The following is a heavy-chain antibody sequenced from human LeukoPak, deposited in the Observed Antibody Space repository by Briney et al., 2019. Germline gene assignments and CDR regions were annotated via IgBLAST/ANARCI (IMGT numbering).Heavy chain of an antibody. Sequence: SETLSLTCTVSGASVSGSPYYWGWIRQPPGTGLEWIGSIYYSGSTYYNASLKSRVTISVDTSKNQFSLKLSSVTAADTAVYYCARHGPYYYGSGSYLEFYFDHWGQGTLVTVSS. V-gene: IGHV4-39*01. CDR1: GASVSGSPYY. CDR3: ARHGPYYYGSGSYLEFYFDH. J-gene: IGHJ4*02. CDR2: IYYSGST. D-gene: IGHD3-10*01.